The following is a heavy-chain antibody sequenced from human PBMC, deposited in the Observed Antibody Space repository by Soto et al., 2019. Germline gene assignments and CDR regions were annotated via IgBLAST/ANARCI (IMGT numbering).Heavy chain of an antibody. CDR2: INPNSGGT. D-gene: IGHD3-10*01. CDR1: GYTFTGYY. V-gene: IGHV1-2*02. CDR3: ARDLGVLLWFGELERQLDY. J-gene: IGHJ4*02. Sequence: ASVKVSCKASGYTFTGYYMHWVRQAPGQGLEWMGWINPNSGGTNYAQKFQGRVTMTRDTSISTAYMELSRLRSDDTAVYYCARDLGVLLWFGELERQLDYWGQGTPVTVSS.